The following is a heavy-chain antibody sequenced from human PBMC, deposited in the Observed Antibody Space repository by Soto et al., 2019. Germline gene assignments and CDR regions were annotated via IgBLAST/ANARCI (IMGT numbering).Heavy chain of an antibody. J-gene: IGHJ3*02. CDR3: ARARYSGYDDAFDI. CDR1: GFTFDDYG. Sequence: GESLKISCAASGFTFDDYGMSWVRQAPGKGLEWVSGINWNGGSTGYADSVKGRFTISRDNAKNSLYLQMNSLRAEDTALYHCARARYSGYDDAFDIWGQGTMVTVSS. D-gene: IGHD5-12*01. CDR2: INWNGGST. V-gene: IGHV3-20*01.